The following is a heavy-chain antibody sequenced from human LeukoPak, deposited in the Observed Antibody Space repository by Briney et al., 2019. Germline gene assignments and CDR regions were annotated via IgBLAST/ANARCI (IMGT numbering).Heavy chain of an antibody. D-gene: IGHD3-10*01. CDR1: GGSISSSSYY. Sequence: PSETLSLTCTVSGGSISSSSYYWGWIRQPPGKGLEWIGSIYYSGSTYYNPSLKSRVTISVDTSKNQFSLKLSSVTAADTAVYYCARTLLLWFGVFDYWGQGTLVTVSS. J-gene: IGHJ4*02. CDR2: IYYSGST. V-gene: IGHV4-39*01. CDR3: ARTLLLWFGVFDY.